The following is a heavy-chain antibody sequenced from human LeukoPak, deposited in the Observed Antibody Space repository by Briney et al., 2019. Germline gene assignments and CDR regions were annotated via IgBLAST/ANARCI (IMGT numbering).Heavy chain of an antibody. V-gene: IGHV3-48*03. Sequence: PGRSLRLSCAASGFTFSSYEINWVRQAPGKGLEWVSYISSSGRTIYYADSVRGRLTISRDNAKNSLYLQMNSLRAEDTAVYYCARVLAVAAIDYWGQGTLVTVSS. CDR1: GFTFSSYE. J-gene: IGHJ4*02. CDR2: ISSSGRTI. CDR3: ARVLAVAAIDY. D-gene: IGHD6-19*01.